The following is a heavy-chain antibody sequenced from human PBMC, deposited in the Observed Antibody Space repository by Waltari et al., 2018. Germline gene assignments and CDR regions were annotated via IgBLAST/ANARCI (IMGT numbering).Heavy chain of an antibody. J-gene: IGHJ4*02. Sequence: QVQLVQSGAEVTKPGASLKVSCKASGYTFSSYYIHWVRQAPGQGLEWMGIINPGDGTTTYSQKFQGRITMTWDKSTSTVYMELSSLTSEDTAIYSCVRGWGSFCATNSCYQDSWGQGTLVTVSS. V-gene: IGHV1-46*01. CDR2: INPGDGTT. CDR3: VRGWGSFCATNSCYQDS. CDR1: GYTFSSYY. D-gene: IGHD2-2*01.